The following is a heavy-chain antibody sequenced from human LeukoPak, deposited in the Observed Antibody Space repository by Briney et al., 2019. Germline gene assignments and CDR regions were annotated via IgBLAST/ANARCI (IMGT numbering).Heavy chain of an antibody. D-gene: IGHD6-6*01. CDR2: IRSKAYGGTT. Sequence: GGSLRLSCAASGFTFSSYAMHWVRQAPGKGLEWVGFIRSKAYGGTTEYAASVKGRFTISRDDSKSIAYLQMNSLKTEDTAVYYCTRDSSYWGQGTLVTVSS. V-gene: IGHV3-49*04. J-gene: IGHJ4*02. CDR1: GFTFSSYA. CDR3: TRDSSY.